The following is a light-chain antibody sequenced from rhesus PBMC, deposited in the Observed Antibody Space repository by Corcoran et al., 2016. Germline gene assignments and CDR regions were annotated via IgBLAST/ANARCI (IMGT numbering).Light chain of an antibody. CDR2: KAS. J-gene: IGKJ3*01. CDR3: QQFNSAPFT. CDR1: QGISSW. V-gene: IGKV1-21*01. Sequence: DIQMTQSPSSLSASVGDRVTITCRASQGISSWLAWYQQKPGKGPKLLKYKASSLQSGVPSRSSGSGSGTDLTLTISSLQPEDFATYYCQQFNSAPFTFGPGTKLDIK.